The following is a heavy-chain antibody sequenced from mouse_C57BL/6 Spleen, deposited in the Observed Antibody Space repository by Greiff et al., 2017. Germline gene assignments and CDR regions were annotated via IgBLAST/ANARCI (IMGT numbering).Heavy chain of an antibody. CDR2: IDPNSGGT. CDR1: GYTFTSYW. CDR3: ARGFYDGYYGWYFDV. V-gene: IGHV1-72*01. Sequence: VQLQQPGAELVKPGASVKLSCKASGYTFTSYWMHWVKQRPGRGLEWIGRIDPNSGGTKYNEKLKSKATLTVDKPSSTAYMQLSSLTSEDSALYYCARGFYDGYYGWYFDVWGTGTTVTVSS. J-gene: IGHJ1*03. D-gene: IGHD2-3*01.